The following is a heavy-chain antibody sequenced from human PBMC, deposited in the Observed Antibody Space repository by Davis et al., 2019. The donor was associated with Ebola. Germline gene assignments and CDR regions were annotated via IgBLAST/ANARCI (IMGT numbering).Heavy chain of an antibody. CDR3: ARTFSSVWSRPNLYYGMDV. V-gene: IGHV1-2*02. Sequence: ASVKVSCKASGYTFTGYYMHWVRQAPGQGLEWMGWINPNSGGTNYAQKFQGRVTMTRDTSISTAYMELSRLRSDDTAVYYCARTFSSVWSRPNLYYGMDVWGQGTTVTVSS. CDR2: INPNSGGT. CDR1: GYTFTGYY. J-gene: IGHJ6*02. D-gene: IGHD6-19*01.